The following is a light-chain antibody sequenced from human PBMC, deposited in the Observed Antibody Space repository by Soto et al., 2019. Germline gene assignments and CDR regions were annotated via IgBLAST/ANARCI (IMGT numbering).Light chain of an antibody. J-gene: IGLJ1*01. V-gene: IGLV2-14*01. CDR1: SSDVGGHNY. Sequence: QSVLTQPASVSGSPGQSITISCTGTSSDVGGHNYVAWYQQHPGKAPKLMIYEVTNRPSGVSDRSSGSKSGNTASLTISGLQAEDEANYYCSSYTTSTTHVFGTGTKVTVL. CDR2: EVT. CDR3: SSYTTSTTHV.